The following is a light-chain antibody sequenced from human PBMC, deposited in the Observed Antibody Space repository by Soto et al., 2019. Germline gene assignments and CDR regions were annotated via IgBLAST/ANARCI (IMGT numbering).Light chain of an antibody. CDR3: MQARQTPIT. Sequence: DIVMTQSPLSLPVTPGEPASISCRSSQSLLHSNGNNSLDWYLQKPGQSPQLLLYLASNRASGVPDRFSGSGSGTDCTLKIRRVEAEDVGVYYCMQARQTPITFGQGTRLEIK. J-gene: IGKJ5*01. CDR2: LAS. V-gene: IGKV2-28*01. CDR1: QSLLHSNGNNS.